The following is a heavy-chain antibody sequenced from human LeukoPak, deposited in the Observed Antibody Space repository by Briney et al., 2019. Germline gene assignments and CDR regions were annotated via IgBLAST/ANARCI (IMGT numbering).Heavy chain of an antibody. J-gene: IGHJ6*02. V-gene: IGHV3-23*01. D-gene: IGHD5-12*01. CDR1: GFTFSSYA. CDR3: AKTHYDLLDV. CDR2: MNNGPGAT. Sequence: PGGSLRLSCAASGFTFSSYAMHWVRQAPGKGLEWVSAMNNGPGATFYRDSVRGRFTISRDDSKSTLYLQMNSLRAEDTGTYYCAKTHYDLLDVWGQGTTVTVSS.